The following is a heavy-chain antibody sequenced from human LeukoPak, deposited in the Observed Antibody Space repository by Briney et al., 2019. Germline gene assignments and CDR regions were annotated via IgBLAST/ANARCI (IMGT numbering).Heavy chain of an antibody. CDR2: IKPDGSEK. CDR3: VRGGTYWTVS. Sequence: PGGSLRLSRAASGFVFSASYMSWVRKAPGKGLEWVATIKPDGSEKYHVDSVSGRFTISRDSTNDSLFLQMNSLRVDDTAVYYCVRGGTYWTVSWGQGTLVNVS. V-gene: IGHV3-7*01. J-gene: IGHJ5*01. CDR1: GFVFSASY.